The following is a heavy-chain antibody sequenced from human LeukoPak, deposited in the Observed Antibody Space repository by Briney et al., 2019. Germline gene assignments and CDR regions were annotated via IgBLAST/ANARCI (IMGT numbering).Heavy chain of an antibody. CDR3: ARGYSGYDS. D-gene: IGHD5-12*01. CDR2: ISAYNGNT. CDR1: GYTFTNYG. Sequence: GASVKVSCKTSGYTFTNYGISWVRQAPGLGLEWMGWISAYNGNTNYAQKVQGRVTMTTDTSTNTAYMELRSLRFDDTAVYYCARGYSGYDSWGQGTLVTVSS. J-gene: IGHJ5*02. V-gene: IGHV1-18*01.